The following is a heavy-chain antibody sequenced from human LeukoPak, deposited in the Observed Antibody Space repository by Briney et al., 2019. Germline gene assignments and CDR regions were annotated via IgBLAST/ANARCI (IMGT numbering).Heavy chain of an antibody. CDR1: GFTFSSIW. J-gene: IGHJ4*02. Sequence: GGSLRLSCAASGFTFSSIWTSWVRLAPGKGLECVAMINQDGSAKYYADSVKGRFTVSRDHAKNSLFLQMNTLSDEDTAIYYCAGEPRMLAYWGQGTLVTVSS. CDR3: AGEPRMLAY. CDR2: INQDGSAK. V-gene: IGHV3-7*01. D-gene: IGHD3-10*02.